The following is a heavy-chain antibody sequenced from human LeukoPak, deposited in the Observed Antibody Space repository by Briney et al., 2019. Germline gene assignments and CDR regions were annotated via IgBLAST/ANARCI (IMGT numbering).Heavy chain of an antibody. J-gene: IGHJ4*02. V-gene: IGHV4-30-4*08. CDR2: IYYSGST. CDR3: ARWSGSYSYFDY. Sequence: SETLSLTCTVSGGSISSGDYYWSWIRQPPGKGLEWIGYIYYSGSTYYNPSLKSRVSLSVDTSKNQFSLKLSSVTAADTAVYYCARWSGSYSYFDYWGQGTLVTVSS. D-gene: IGHD1-26*01. CDR1: GGSISSGDYY.